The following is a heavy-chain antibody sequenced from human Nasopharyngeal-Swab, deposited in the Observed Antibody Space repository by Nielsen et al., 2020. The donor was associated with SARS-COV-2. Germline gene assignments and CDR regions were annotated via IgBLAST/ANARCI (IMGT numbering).Heavy chain of an antibody. CDR2: INPSGGST. CDR3: ARGGGYNSWGLSLVYYFDY. Sequence: ASVKVSCKASGYTFTSYYIHWVRQAPGQGLEWMGLINPSGGSTSYAQKFQGRVTMTRDTSTSTVYMELSSLRSEDTSVYYCARGGGYNSWGLSLVYYFDYWGQGTLVTVSS. J-gene: IGHJ4*02. D-gene: IGHD5-24*01. V-gene: IGHV1-46*01. CDR1: GYTFTSYY.